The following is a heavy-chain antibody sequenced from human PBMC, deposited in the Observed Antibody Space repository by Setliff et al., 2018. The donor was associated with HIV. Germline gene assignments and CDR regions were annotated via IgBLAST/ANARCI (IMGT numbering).Heavy chain of an antibody. J-gene: IGHJ3*01. D-gene: IGHD3-22*01. CDR2: INPNNGGA. V-gene: IGHV1-2*02. Sequence: ASVKVSCKASGYTFTGYYMHWVRQAPGQGLEWMGWINPNNGGANYAQKFQGRVTMTRDTSISTAYMELSRLRSDDTAVYYCARDYYDSSGMSCPGLFDPWGQGTMVT. CDR1: GYTFTGYY. CDR3: ARDYYDSSGMSCPGLFDP.